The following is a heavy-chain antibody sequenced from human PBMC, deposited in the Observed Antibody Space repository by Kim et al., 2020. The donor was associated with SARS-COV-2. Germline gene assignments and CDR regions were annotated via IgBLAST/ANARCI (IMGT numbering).Heavy chain of an antibody. V-gene: IGHV4-59*08. D-gene: IGHD4-17*01. CDR3: ARHGNGYYDRHFDY. CDR2: IFYTGNT. J-gene: IGHJ4*02. CDR1: GGSISSYY. Sequence: SETLSLTCSVSGGSISSYYWSWIRQPPGKGLEWIGYIFYTGNTDYSPSLKSRVTISVDTSKNQFSLKLRYVTAADTAVYYCARHGNGYYDRHFDYWGQGTLVTVSS.